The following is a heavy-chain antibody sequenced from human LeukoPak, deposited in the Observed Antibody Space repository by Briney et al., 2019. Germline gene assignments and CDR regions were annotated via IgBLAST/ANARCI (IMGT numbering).Heavy chain of an antibody. CDR3: VRVINTVSGWDHFDY. V-gene: IGHV3-72*01. Sequence: GGSLRLSCAVSGFSLSDRHMDWLRQAPGRRLEWVGRSPARGKPNSCNLEFAASVEGRFTMSRDDSKNLLYLQMNSLKTEDTAVYYCVRVINTVSGWDHFDYWGQGALVTVSS. CDR1: GFSLSDRH. D-gene: IGHD6-25*01. CDR2: SPARGKPNSCNL. J-gene: IGHJ4*02.